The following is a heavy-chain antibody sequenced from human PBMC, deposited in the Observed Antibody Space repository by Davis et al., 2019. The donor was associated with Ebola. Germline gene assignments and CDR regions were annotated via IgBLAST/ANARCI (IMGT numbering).Heavy chain of an antibody. CDR2: MYSGGIT. CDR3: ASHFGVLTEGSFDN. J-gene: IGHJ4*02. Sequence: GESLKISCAASGFSVSTKYMNWVRQAPGKGLQWVSIMYSGGITYYADSVKGRFTISRDSSKNTVYLQMNNLRAEDTAVYYCASHFGVLTEGSFDNWGQGTLVSVSS. V-gene: IGHV3-53*01. D-gene: IGHD2-21*02. CDR1: GFSVSTKY.